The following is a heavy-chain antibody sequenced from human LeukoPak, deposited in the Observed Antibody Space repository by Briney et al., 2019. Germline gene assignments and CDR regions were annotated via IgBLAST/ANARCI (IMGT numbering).Heavy chain of an antibody. CDR1: GSNSNDYV. Sequence: PGGSLRLSCAASGSNSNDYVMSWVRQAPGKGLEWVSSISGSGRSLYYADSIKGRFNISRDNSKHILYLQMDSLRAEDTAIYYCATEVVYCGQGALVTVSS. CDR3: ATEVVY. V-gene: IGHV3-23*01. J-gene: IGHJ4*02. CDR2: ISGSGRSL.